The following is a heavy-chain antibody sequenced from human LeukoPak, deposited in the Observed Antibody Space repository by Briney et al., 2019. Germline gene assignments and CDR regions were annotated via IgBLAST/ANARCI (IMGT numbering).Heavy chain of an antibody. CDR3: ARVISLRGSLEVDY. CDR1: GYTFTSYG. V-gene: IGHV1-18*01. J-gene: IGHJ4*02. CDR2: ISAYNGNT. Sequence: GASVKVSCKASGYTFTSYGISWVRQAPGQGLEWMGWISAYNGNTNYAQKLQGRVTMTTDTSTSTAYMELRSLRSDDTAVYYCARVISLRGSLEVDYWGQGTLVTVSS. D-gene: IGHD2-15*01.